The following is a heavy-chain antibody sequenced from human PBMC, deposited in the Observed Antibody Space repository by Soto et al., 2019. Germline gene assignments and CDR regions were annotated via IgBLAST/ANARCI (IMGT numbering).Heavy chain of an antibody. Sequence: SETLFLTCTVSDGSIRSSSYYRGRVRQPPGKGLEWIGSISYTGSTYYNPSLKSRVTISVDTSKNHFSLKLTSVTAADTAVYYCARPGGSGLLYFDSWGQGSQVTSPQ. CDR1: DGSIRSSSYY. V-gene: IGHV4-39*02. J-gene: IGHJ4*02. D-gene: IGHD6-25*01. CDR3: ARPGGSGLLYFDS. CDR2: ISYTGST.